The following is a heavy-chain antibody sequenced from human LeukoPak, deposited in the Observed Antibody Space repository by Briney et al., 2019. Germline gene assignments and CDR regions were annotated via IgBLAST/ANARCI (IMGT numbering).Heavy chain of an antibody. D-gene: IGHD3-22*01. CDR2: IDTSGST. V-gene: IGHV4-4*07. CDR3: ARGYDSGYYPPHLDY. Sequence: SETLSLTCIVAGASISDYYWSWIRQPAGKGLEWIGRIDTSGSTNYKPSLKSRLTMSVDTSKRQFSLRLTSVTAADTAVYYCARGYDSGYYPPHLDYWGQGTLVTVSS. J-gene: IGHJ4*02. CDR1: GASISDYY.